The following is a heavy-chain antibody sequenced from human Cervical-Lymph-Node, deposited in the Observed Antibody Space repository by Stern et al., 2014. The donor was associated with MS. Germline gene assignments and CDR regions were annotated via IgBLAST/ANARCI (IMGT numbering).Heavy chain of an antibody. CDR2: IWQDGSKE. Sequence: VQLLESGGGVVQPGRSLRLSCAASGFTFSSYGMHWVRQAPGQGLEWVAVIWQDGSKESSADSVRGRFTISRDNSKNTLYLQMDSLTAEDTGVYYCARDLSGWASLDYWGQGTQVSVSS. D-gene: IGHD6-19*01. V-gene: IGHV3-33*01. CDR1: GFTFSSYG. J-gene: IGHJ4*02. CDR3: ARDLSGWASLDY.